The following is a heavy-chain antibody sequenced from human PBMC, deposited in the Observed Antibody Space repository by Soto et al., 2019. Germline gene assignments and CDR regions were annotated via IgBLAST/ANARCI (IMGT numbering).Heavy chain of an antibody. CDR3: ARGETGTTNWFDP. CDR2: TYYRSKWYN. D-gene: IGHD1-7*01. V-gene: IGHV6-1*01. Sequence: SQTLSLTCAVSGDSVSSNSAAWNLIRQSPSRGLEWLGRTYYRSKWYNDYAVSVKSRITINPDTSKNQFSLQLNSVTPEDTAVYYCARGETGTTNWFDPWGQGTLVTVSS. CDR1: GDSVSSNSAA. J-gene: IGHJ5*02.